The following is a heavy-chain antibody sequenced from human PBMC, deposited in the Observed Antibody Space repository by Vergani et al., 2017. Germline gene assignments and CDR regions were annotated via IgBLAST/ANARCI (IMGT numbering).Heavy chain of an antibody. CDR3: ASCGRTRGDPYYYGMDV. CDR2: INPNSGGP. Sequence: QVQLVQSGAEVKKPGASVKVSCKASGYTFTGYYMHWVRQAPGQGLEWMGWINPNSGGPNYSQKFQGRVTMTRDTAISTAYMALSRRRSDDTAVYYCASCGRTRGDPYYYGMDVWGQGTTVTVSS. CDR1: GYTFTGYY. D-gene: IGHD3-16*01. J-gene: IGHJ6*02. V-gene: IGHV1-2*02.